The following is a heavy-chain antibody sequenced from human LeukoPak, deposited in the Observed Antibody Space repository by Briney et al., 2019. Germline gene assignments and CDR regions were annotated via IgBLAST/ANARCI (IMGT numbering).Heavy chain of an antibody. CDR1: GFTFSSYA. Sequence: QPGGSLRLSCAASGFTFSSYAMSWVRQAPGKGLEWVSAISGSGGSTYYADSVKGRFTISRGNSKNTLYLQMNSLRAEDTAVYYCAKDAQNYYGSGSIFDYWGQGTLVTVSS. CDR3: AKDAQNYYGSGSIFDY. J-gene: IGHJ4*02. D-gene: IGHD3-10*01. CDR2: ISGSGGST. V-gene: IGHV3-23*01.